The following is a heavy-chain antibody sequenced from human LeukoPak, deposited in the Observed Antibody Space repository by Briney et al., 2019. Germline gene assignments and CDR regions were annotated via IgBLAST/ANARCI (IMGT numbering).Heavy chain of an antibody. D-gene: IGHD5-18*01. CDR1: GFTFSSYA. V-gene: IGHV3-23*01. Sequence: GGSLRLSCAASGFTFSSYAMSWVRQAPGKGLEWVSAISGSGGSTYYADSVKGRFTISRDNSKNTLYLQMNSLRAEDTAVYYCAKGADTAMVPKYYYGMDVWGQGTTVTVSS. CDR3: AKGADTAMVPKYYYGMDV. J-gene: IGHJ6*02. CDR2: ISGSGGST.